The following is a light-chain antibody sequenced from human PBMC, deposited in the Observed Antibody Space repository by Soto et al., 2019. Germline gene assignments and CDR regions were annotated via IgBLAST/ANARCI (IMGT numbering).Light chain of an antibody. J-gene: IGLJ1*01. CDR2: DVL. V-gene: IGLV2-14*03. Sequence: QYALTQPASVSGSPGQSITISCTGTSNDVGGHDYVSRYQQHPGKAPKLVIYDVLSRPSGVSDRFSGSKSGHTAYLTISGLRPDDEADYYCASYTSSSTLVFGTGSKDTVL. CDR1: SNDVGGHDY. CDR3: ASYTSSSTLV.